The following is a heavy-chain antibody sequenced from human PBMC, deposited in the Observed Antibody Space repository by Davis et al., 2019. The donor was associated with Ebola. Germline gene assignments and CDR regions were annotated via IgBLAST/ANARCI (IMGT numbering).Heavy chain of an antibody. V-gene: IGHV3-30*04. J-gene: IGHJ4*02. D-gene: IGHD6-19*01. CDR2: ISYDGSNK. CDR1: GFTFSSYA. CDR3: AGSKTQLLKQWLVHDGGLDY. Sequence: PGGSLRLSCAASGFTFSSYAMHWVRQAPGKGLEWVAVISYDGSNKYYADSVKGRFTISRDNSKTTVYLQMNSLRVEDTAVYYCAGSKTQLLKQWLVHDGGLDYWGQGTLVTVSS.